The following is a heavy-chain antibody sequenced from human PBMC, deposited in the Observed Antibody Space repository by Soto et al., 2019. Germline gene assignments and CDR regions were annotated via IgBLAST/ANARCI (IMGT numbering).Heavy chain of an antibody. CDR1: GYSFTSYG. CDR2: ISAYNGNT. Sequence: QVQLVQSGAEVKKPGASVKVSCKASGYSFTSYGISWVRQAPGQGLGWMGWISAYNGNTKYAQDVQGRVTMTTDTSTSTAYMELRSLRSDDTAMYYCARFSGGSYNTYYFYYGMDVWGQGTTVTVSS. J-gene: IGHJ6*02. V-gene: IGHV1-18*04. D-gene: IGHD2-15*01. CDR3: ARFSGGSYNTYYFYYGMDV.